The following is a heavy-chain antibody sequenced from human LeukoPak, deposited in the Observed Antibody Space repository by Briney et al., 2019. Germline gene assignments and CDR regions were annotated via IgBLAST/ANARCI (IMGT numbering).Heavy chain of an antibody. V-gene: IGHV1-46*01. Sequence: ASVKVSCKASGYTFTSYYMHWVRQAPGQGLEWMGIINPSGGSTSYAQKFQGRVTMTRDTSTSTVYMELSSLRSEDTAVYYCARRSGGANLYWYFDLWGRDTLVTVSS. CDR2: INPSGGST. J-gene: IGHJ2*01. CDR3: ARRSGGANLYWYFDL. D-gene: IGHD1-26*01. CDR1: GYTFTSYY.